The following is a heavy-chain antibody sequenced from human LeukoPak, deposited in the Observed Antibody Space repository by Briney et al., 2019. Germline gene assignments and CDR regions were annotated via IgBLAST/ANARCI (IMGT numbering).Heavy chain of an antibody. D-gene: IGHD1-26*01. J-gene: IGHJ5*02. CDR1: GGSISSPNW. Sequence: PSETLSLTCAVSGGSISSPNWWTWVRQPPGKGLEWIGQIYHSGRTNSNPSLESRVIMSVDKSKNQFSLKLTSVTAADTAVYYCARVGYNWFDPWGQGTLVTVSS. V-gene: IGHV4-4*02. CDR3: ARVGYNWFDP. CDR2: IYHSGRT.